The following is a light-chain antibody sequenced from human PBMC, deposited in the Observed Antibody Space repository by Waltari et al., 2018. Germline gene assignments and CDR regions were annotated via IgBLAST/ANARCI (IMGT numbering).Light chain of an antibody. V-gene: IGLV2-14*01. Sequence: QSALTQPASVSGSPVPSVTIICAGTSNDVGGYNSLSSYQEHPGQAPRVIIYDVSDRPSGVSDRFSGSKSGNTASLTISGLQAEDEADYYCSSQSSNDVVLFGGGTKLTVL. CDR1: SNDVGGYNS. J-gene: IGLJ2*01. CDR3: SSQSSNDVVL. CDR2: DVS.